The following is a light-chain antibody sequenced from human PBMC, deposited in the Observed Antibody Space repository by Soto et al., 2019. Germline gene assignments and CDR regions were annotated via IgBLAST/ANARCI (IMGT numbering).Light chain of an antibody. CDR1: QGVSSS. CDR2: DAS. J-gene: IGKJ5*01. CDR3: HRFNNTPPT. V-gene: IGKV1D-13*01. Sequence: AIQLTQSPSSLSASVGDRVTITCRASQGVSSSLAWYQQKPGTAPKLLIYDASDLETGVPSRFSGSESGTNFTLTISSLQPKDFATYYCHRFNNTPPTFGQGTRREIK.